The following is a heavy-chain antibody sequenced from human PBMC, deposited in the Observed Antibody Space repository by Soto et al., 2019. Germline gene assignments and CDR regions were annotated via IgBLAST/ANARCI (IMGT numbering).Heavy chain of an antibody. V-gene: IGHV3-21*01. J-gene: IGHJ6*02. Sequence: GGSLRLSCAASGFTFSSYSMNWVRQAPGKGLEWVSSISSSSSYIYYADSVKGRFTISRDNAKNSLYLQMNSLRAEDTAVYYCATPGPPPGMTTVTNYGMDVWGQGTTVTVSS. CDR1: GFTFSSYS. D-gene: IGHD4-4*01. CDR3: ATPGPPPGMTTVTNYGMDV. CDR2: ISSSSSYI.